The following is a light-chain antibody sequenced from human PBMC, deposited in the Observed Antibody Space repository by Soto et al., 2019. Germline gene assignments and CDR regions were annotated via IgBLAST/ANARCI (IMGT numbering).Light chain of an antibody. J-gene: IGKJ4*01. CDR2: DAS. CDR3: QQRGGWPLT. CDR1: QGVGRF. V-gene: IGKV3-11*01. Sequence: EIVLTQSPATLSLPPGERAALSCRASQGVGRFLAWYQQKPGQAPRLLIYDASNRATGIPARFSGSGSETDFTLAIDNLEPEDFAVYYCQQRGGWPLTFGGGTKVEIK.